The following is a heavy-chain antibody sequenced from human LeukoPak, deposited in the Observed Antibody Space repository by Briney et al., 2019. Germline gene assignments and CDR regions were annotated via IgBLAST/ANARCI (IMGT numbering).Heavy chain of an antibody. CDR3: ARVDILSGYFDS. CDR1: GFTFGDYY. V-gene: IGHV3-11*05. Sequence: KPGGSLRLSCAASGFTFGDYYMSWICQSPGMGLEWVSYITGDGSYTKYADSVKGRITISRDNTKKSPYLQMNLLRVEDTAVYYCARVDILSGYFDSWGQGSLVTVSS. J-gene: IGHJ4*02. D-gene: IGHD3-9*01. CDR2: ITGDGSYT.